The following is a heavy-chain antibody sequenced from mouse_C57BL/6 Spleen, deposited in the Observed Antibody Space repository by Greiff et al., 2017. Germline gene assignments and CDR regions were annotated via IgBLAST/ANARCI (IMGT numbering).Heavy chain of an antibody. CDR1: GYTFTDYY. V-gene: IGHV1-26*01. CDR2: INPNNGGT. J-gene: IGHJ3*01. Sequence: EVQLQQSGPELVKPGASVKISCKASGYTFTDYYMNWVKQSHGKSLEWIGDINPNNGGTSYNQKFKGKATLTVDKSSSTAYMELRSLTSEDSAVYYCARDYGSSYDGGFAYWGQGTLVTVSA. CDR3: ARDYGSSYDGGFAY. D-gene: IGHD1-1*01.